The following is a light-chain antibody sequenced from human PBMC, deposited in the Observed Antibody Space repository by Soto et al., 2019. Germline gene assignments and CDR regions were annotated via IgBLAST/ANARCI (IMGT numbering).Light chain of an antibody. V-gene: IGKV3-11*01. Sequence: EIVLTQSPATLSLSPGERATLSCRASQSISNFLGWYQQKPGQTPRLLISDTSNRASSIQARFSGSGSETDFTLTISSIESEDFAIFYCQQRSNWPLTFGGGTKAEIK. J-gene: IGKJ4*01. CDR1: QSISNF. CDR3: QQRSNWPLT. CDR2: DTS.